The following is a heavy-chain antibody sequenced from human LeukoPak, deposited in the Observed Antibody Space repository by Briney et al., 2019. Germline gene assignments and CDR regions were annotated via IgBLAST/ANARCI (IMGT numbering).Heavy chain of an antibody. CDR1: GFTFSSYA. J-gene: IGHJ4*02. Sequence: GGSLRLSCSASGFTFSSYAMHWVRQAPGKGLEYVSSISSNRGSTYYADSVKGRFTISRDNSKNTLFLQMSSLRTEDTAVYYCASPYSGCDYNFDHWGQGTLVTVSS. D-gene: IGHD5-12*01. CDR3: ASPYSGCDYNFDH. V-gene: IGHV3-64D*06. CDR2: ISSNRGST.